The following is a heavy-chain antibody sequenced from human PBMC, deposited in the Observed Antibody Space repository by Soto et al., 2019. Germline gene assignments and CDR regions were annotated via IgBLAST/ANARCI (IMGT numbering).Heavy chain of an antibody. CDR1: GFSLSPSGVG. V-gene: IGHV2-5*01. CDR3: AHVVGGTYDFDV. CDR2: IYWNDDK. Sequence: KESGPTLVKPTQTLTLTCTFSGFSLSPSGVGVGWIRQPPGKALEWLALIYWNDDKRYSPALKTRLTITKDTSKSRVILTMSNMDPVDTATYYCAHVVGGTYDFDVWGQGTMVTVSS. D-gene: IGHD1-26*01. J-gene: IGHJ3*01.